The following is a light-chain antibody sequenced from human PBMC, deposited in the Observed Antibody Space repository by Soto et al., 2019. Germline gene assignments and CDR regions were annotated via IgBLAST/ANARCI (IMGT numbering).Light chain of an antibody. CDR2: DAS. V-gene: IGKV1-5*01. J-gene: IGKJ1*01. Sequence: DIQMTQSPSTLSASVGDRVVITCRASQSISTWLAWYQQEPGKAPTLLISDASNLQSGVPSRFSGSGSGTEFTLTISSLQPDDFSTYYCHQYDSYPXTFGQGTKVDIK. CDR3: HQYDSYPXT. CDR1: QSISTW.